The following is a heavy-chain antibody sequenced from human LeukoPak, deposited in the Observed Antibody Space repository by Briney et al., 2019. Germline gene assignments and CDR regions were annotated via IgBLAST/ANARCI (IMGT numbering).Heavy chain of an antibody. J-gene: IGHJ4*02. Sequence: RASVKVSCKASGGTFSSYAISWVRQGPGQGLELMGGIFPIFGTANYAQKFQGRVTVTADKSTSTAYMELSSLRSEDTAVYYCANDYVWGQGTLGTVSS. D-gene: IGHD3-16*01. CDR1: GGTFSSYA. CDR3: ANDYV. CDR2: IFPIFGTA. V-gene: IGHV1-69*06.